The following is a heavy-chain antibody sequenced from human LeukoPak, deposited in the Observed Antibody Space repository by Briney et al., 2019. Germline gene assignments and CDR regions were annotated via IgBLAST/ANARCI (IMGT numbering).Heavy chain of an antibody. Sequence: SVKVSCKASGGTFSSYAIGWVRQAPGQGLEWMGRIIPILGIANYAQKFQGRVTITADKSTSTAYTELSSLRSEDTAVYYCARWIAVAGTTFDYWGQGTLVTVSS. CDR3: ARWIAVAGTTFDY. J-gene: IGHJ4*02. CDR1: GGTFSSYA. CDR2: IIPILGIA. V-gene: IGHV1-69*04. D-gene: IGHD6-19*01.